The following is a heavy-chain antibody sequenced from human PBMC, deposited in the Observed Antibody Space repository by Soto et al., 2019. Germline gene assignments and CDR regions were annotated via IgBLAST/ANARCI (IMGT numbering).Heavy chain of an antibody. V-gene: IGHV6-1*01. CDR3: ARDHCTNGVCYGGGFDY. Sequence: SQTLSLTCAISGDSVSSNSAAWNWIRQSPSRGLEWLGRTYYRSKWYNDYAVSVKSRITINPDTSKNQFSLQLNSVTPEDTAVYYCARDHCTNGVCYGGGFDYWGQGTLVTVSS. D-gene: IGHD2-8*01. CDR2: TYYRSKWYN. J-gene: IGHJ4*02. CDR1: GDSVSSNSAA.